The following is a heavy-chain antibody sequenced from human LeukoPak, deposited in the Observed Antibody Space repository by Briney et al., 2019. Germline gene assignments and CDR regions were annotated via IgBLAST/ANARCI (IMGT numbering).Heavy chain of an antibody. CDR3: ARDGDGYIFDY. D-gene: IGHD5-24*01. CDR1: GGSISSGSYY. CDR2: IYTSGST. J-gene: IGHJ4*02. Sequence: SETLSLTCTVSGGSISSGSYYWSWIRQPAGKGLEWIGRIYTSGSTNYNPSLKSRVTISVDTSKNQFSPKLSSVTAADTAVYYCARDGDGYIFDYWGQGTLVTVSS. V-gene: IGHV4-61*02.